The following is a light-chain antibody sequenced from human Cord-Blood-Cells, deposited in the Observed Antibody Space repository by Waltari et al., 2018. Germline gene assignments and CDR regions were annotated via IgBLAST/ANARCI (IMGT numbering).Light chain of an antibody. CDR1: QSVLYSANNKNN. CDR2: WAS. J-gene: IGKJ2*01. Sequence: DIVMTQSPDSLAVSLGERAPTHSTSTQSVLYSANNKNNLAWYQQKPGQPPKLLIYWASTRESGVPDRFSGSGSGTDVTLTISSLQAEDVAVYYCQQYYSTPYTFGQGTKLEIK. CDR3: QQYYSTPYT. V-gene: IGKV4-1*01.